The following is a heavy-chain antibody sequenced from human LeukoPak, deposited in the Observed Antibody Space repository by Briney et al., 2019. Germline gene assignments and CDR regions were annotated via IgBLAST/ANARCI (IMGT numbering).Heavy chain of an antibody. D-gene: IGHD1-26*01. CDR1: GFTLSSYG. Sequence: GGSLRLSCAASGFTLSSYGMHWVRQAPGNGLEWVAVKSYDASNKYYADSVKGRFTISRDNPKNTLYLQMNSMRAEDTAVYYCARENSGSYYANYYYYGMDVWGQGTTVTVSS. CDR2: KSYDASNK. J-gene: IGHJ6*02. V-gene: IGHV3-30*03. CDR3: ARENSGSYYANYYYYGMDV.